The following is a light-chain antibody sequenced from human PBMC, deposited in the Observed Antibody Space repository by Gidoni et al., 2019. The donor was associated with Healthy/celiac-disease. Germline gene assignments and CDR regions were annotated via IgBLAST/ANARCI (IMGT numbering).Light chain of an antibody. CDR3: QVWDSRSDRQV. Sequence: SYALTQPPSVSVAPGKAARSTCGGNNIGSKSVYWYQQKPGQAPVLVIYYDSDRPSGIPERFSGSNSGNTATLTISRVEAGDEADYYCQVWDSRSDRQVFGGGTNLTVL. J-gene: IGLJ3*02. CDR1: NIGSKS. CDR2: YDS. V-gene: IGLV3-21*04.